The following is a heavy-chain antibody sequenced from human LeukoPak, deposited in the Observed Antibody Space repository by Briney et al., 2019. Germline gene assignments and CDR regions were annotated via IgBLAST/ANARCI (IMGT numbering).Heavy chain of an antibody. CDR2: LHPGLDT. J-gene: IGHJ4*02. V-gene: IGHV4-38-2*02. CDR3: AAMTSVIRGRRFDS. D-gene: IGHD4-17*01. CDR1: GYSINSSYY. Sequence: SETLSLTCTVSGYSINSSYYWAWIRQSPGRGLELIASLHPGLDTYYNPSLQSRVTISMDESQNLFSLGLTSVTASDTAVYFCAAMTSVIRGRRFDSWGQGALVTVSS.